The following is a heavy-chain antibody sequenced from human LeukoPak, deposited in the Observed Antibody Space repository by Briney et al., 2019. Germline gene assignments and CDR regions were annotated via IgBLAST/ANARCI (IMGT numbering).Heavy chain of an antibody. CDR1: GGSISSYY. CDR3: ARDLLRYGFDS. CDR2: LYYSGST. D-gene: IGHD5-18*01. Sequence: PSETLSLTCTVSGGSISSYYWSWIRQPPGKGLEWIGFLYYSGSTNYNPTLKSRVTISADTSKNQFSLKLSSVTAEDTAVYYCARDLLRYGFDSWGQGTLVTVSS. J-gene: IGHJ4*02. V-gene: IGHV4-59*01.